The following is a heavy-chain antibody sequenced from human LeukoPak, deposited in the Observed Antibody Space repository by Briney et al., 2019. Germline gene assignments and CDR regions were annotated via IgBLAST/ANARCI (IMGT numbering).Heavy chain of an antibody. CDR1: GYSFTSYW. D-gene: IGHD6-19*01. Sequence: GESQRISCKGSGYSFTSYWISWVRQMPGKGLEWMGRIDPSDSYTNYSPSFQGHVTISADKSISTAYLQWSSLKASDTAMYYCARLSSKQWLVHPVDYWGQGTLVTVSS. CDR3: ARLSSKQWLVHPVDY. V-gene: IGHV5-10-1*01. J-gene: IGHJ4*02. CDR2: IDPSDSYT.